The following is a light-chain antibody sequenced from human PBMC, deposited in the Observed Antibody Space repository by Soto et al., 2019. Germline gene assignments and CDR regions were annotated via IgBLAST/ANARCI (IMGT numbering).Light chain of an antibody. J-gene: IGLJ2*01. Sequence: QSALTQPRSVSGSPGQSVPISCTGTSSDVGGYNYVSWYQQHPGKAPKLMIYDVSKRPSGVPDRFSGSKSGNTASLTISGLQAEDEADYYCCSYAGSYGVVFGGGTKVTVL. CDR3: CSYAGSYGVV. V-gene: IGLV2-11*01. CDR1: SSDVGGYNY. CDR2: DVS.